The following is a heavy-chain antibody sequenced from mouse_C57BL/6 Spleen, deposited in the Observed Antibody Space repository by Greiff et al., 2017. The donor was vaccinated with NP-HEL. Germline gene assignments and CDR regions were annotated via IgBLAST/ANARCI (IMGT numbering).Heavy chain of an antibody. D-gene: IGHD1-1*01. Sequence: VQLKESGPVLVKPGASVKMSCKASGYTFTDYYMNWVKQSHGKSLEWIGVINPYNGGTSYNQKFKGKATLTVDKSSSTAYMELNSLTSEDSAVYYCAVYYGSPEDYWGQGTSVTVSS. J-gene: IGHJ4*01. CDR1: GYTFTDYY. V-gene: IGHV1-19*01. CDR2: INPYNGGT. CDR3: AVYYGSPEDY.